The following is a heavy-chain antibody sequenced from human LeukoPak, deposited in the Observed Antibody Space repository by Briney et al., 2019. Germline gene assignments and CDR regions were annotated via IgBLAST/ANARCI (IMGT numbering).Heavy chain of an antibody. CDR2: IRSKAYGGTT. Sequence: PGRSLRLSCTASGFTLGDYAMSWVRQAPGKGLEWVGFIRSKAYGGTTEYAASVKGRFTISRDDSKSIAYLQMNSLKTEDTAVYYCTRDQNLVVVATSAEYFQHWGQGTLVTVSS. D-gene: IGHD2-15*01. CDR3: TRDQNLVVVATSAEYFQH. V-gene: IGHV3-49*04. CDR1: GFTLGDYA. J-gene: IGHJ1*01.